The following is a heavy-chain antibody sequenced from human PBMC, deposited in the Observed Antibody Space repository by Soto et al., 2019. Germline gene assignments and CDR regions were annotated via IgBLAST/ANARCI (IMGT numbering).Heavy chain of an antibody. V-gene: IGHV3-23*01. CDR2: ISGSGGST. CDR1: GFTFSSYA. Sequence: GGSLRLSCAASGFTFSSYAMSCVRQAPGKGLEWVSAISGSGGSTYYADSVKGRFTISRDNSKNTLYLQMNSLRAEDTAVYYCAKPGVFGELLRYFDYWGQGTLVTVSS. J-gene: IGHJ4*02. CDR3: AKPGVFGELLRYFDY. D-gene: IGHD3-10*02.